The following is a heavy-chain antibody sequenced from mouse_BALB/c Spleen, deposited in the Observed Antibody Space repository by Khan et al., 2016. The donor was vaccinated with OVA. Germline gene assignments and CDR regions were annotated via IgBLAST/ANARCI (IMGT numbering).Heavy chain of an antibody. J-gene: IGHJ4*01. CDR3: AKLLWSHYYAMDY. D-gene: IGHD1-1*02. CDR2: LWGGGTT. Sequence: QVQLKQSGPGLVAPSQSLSITCTVSGFSLTDYGVGWIRQPPGKGLEWLGVLWGGGTTYYTSVLKSRLSLSQDKSKSQVFIKMNSLQTDDTAMYYCAKLLWSHYYAMDYWGQGTSVTVSS. CDR1: GFSLTDYG. V-gene: IGHV2-6-5*01.